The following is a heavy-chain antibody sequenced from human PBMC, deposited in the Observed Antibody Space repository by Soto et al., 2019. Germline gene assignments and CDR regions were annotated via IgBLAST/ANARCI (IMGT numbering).Heavy chain of an antibody. CDR2: ISGSGGST. J-gene: IGHJ6*02. V-gene: IGHV3-23*01. CDR1: GFTFSSYA. CDR3: AKITYCGGDCYLAYYYYGMDV. D-gene: IGHD2-21*02. Sequence: LRLSCAASGFTFSSYAMSWVRQAPGKGLEWVSAISGSGGSTYYADSVKGRFTISRDNSKNTLYLQMNSLRAEDTALYYCAKITYCGGDCYLAYYYYGMDVWGQGTTVTVSS.